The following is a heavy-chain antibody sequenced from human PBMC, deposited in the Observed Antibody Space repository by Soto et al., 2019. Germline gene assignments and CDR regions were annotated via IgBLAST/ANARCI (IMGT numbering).Heavy chain of an antibody. J-gene: IGHJ4*02. CDR3: ARYDDCTLPLSIKFGF. CDR1: EFTYSAYS. Sequence: GGSLRLSCPACEFTYSAYSMRWVRQAGVKGLECVANIKPDGSGKFYLDSVKRRFTISRDNTENSLSLQMKRLGAEYRAMYFCARYDDCTLPLSIKFGFWGQGTLVTVSS. D-gene: IGHD3-3*01. CDR2: IKPDGSGK. V-gene: IGHV3-7*03.